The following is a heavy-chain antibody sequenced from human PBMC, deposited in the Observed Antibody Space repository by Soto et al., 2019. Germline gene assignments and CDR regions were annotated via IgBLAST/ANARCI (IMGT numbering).Heavy chain of an antibody. J-gene: IGHJ5*02. V-gene: IGHV3-23*01. CDR2: ISGSGGST. D-gene: IGHD2-15*01. CDR1: GFTFSSYA. Sequence: GGSLRLSCAASGFTFSSYAMSWVRQAPGKGLEWVSAISGSGGSTYYADSVKGRFTISRDNPKNTLYLQMNSLRAEDTAVYYCAKDPDCSGGSCEPTETKGVFDPWGQGT. CDR3: AKDPDCSGGSCEPTETKGVFDP.